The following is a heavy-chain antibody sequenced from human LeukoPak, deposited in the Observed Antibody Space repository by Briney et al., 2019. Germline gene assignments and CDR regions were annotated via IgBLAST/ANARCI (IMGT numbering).Heavy chain of an antibody. Sequence: SETLSLTCTVSGGSISSSSYYWGWIRQPPGKGLEWIRSIYYSGSTYYNPSLKSRVTISVDTSKNQFSLKLSSVTAADTAVYYCARSSEGGSYYDYWGQGTLVTVSS. V-gene: IGHV4-39*07. CDR2: IYYSGST. CDR3: ARSSEGGSYYDY. D-gene: IGHD1-26*01. J-gene: IGHJ4*02. CDR1: GGSISSSSYY.